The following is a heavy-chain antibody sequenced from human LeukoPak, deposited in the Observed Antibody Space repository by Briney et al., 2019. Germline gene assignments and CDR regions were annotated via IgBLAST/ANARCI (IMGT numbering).Heavy chain of an antibody. CDR3: ATTYYNILTGLS. D-gene: IGHD3-9*01. J-gene: IGHJ4*02. Sequence: SVKVSCTASGGTFSSYAISWGRQAPGPGLEWMGRIIAIFGTANYAQKFQGRVTITADESTSTAYMELSSLRSEDTAVYYCATTYYNILTGLSWGQGTLVTVSS. V-gene: IGHV1-69*13. CDR1: GGTFSSYA. CDR2: IIAIFGTA.